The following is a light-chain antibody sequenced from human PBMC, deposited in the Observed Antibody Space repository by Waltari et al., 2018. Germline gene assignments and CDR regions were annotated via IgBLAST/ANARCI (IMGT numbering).Light chain of an antibody. CDR2: DVS. CDR3: FSYAGSNSFD. Sequence: HSAPPQPASLAGSPGQSTPVSCTGTSHGIGSYNFVSWYQQHPGSAPKLMIYDVSERPLGVSNRFSGSKSGNTASLTISGLQAEDEADYYCFSYAGSNSFDFGGGTKLTVL. J-gene: IGLJ2*01. CDR1: SHGIGSYNF. V-gene: IGLV2-23*02.